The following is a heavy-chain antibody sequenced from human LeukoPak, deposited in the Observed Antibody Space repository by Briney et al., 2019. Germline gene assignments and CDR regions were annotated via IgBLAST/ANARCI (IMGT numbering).Heavy chain of an antibody. V-gene: IGHV3-21*01. D-gene: IGHD6-13*01. Sequence: GGSLRLSCAASGFTFSSYGMSWVRQAPGKGLEWVSFISTTSSYIYHADSVKGRFTISRDNAKKSLYLQMNSLRAEDTAVYYCAIVADYSSNWYFDYWGQGTLVTVSS. CDR2: ISTTSSYI. J-gene: IGHJ4*02. CDR3: AIVADYSSNWYFDY. CDR1: GFTFSSYG.